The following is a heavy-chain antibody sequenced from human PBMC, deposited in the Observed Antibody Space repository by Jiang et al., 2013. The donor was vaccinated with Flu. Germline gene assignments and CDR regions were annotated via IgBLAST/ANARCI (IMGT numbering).Heavy chain of an antibody. J-gene: IGHJ4*02. V-gene: IGHV1-69*01. CDR2: IIPIFGTA. CDR1: GGTFSSYA. D-gene: IGHD3-3*02. Sequence: GGTFSSYAISWVRQAPGQGLEWMGGIIPIFGTANYAQKFQGRVTITADESTSTAYMELSSLRSEDTAVYYCARDDVAFTYYFDYWGQGTLVTVSS. CDR3: ARDDVAFTYYFDY.